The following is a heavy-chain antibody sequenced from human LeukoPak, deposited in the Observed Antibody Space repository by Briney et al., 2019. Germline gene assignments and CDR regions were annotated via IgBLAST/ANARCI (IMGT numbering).Heavy chain of an antibody. CDR1: GYTFTGYY. Sequence: ASVKVSCKASGYTFTGYYMHWVRQAPGQGLEWMGWINPNSGGTNYAQKFQGRVTMTRDTSISTAYMELSRLRSDDTAVYYCARDMLEGYYDSSGYFGYWGKGTLVTVSS. V-gene: IGHV1-2*02. CDR3: ARDMLEGYYDSSGYFGY. D-gene: IGHD3-22*01. J-gene: IGHJ4*02. CDR2: INPNSGGT.